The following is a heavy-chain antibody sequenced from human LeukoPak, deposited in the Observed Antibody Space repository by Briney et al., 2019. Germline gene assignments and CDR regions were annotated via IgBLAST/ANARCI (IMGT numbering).Heavy chain of an antibody. Sequence: TGGSLRLSCAASGFIFSSYGMSWVRQAPGKGLEWVSSISGTGFDTYYADSVKGRFTVSRDNSQNTLYLHMNSLRDEDTALYFCAEEGQTVAGNGYFDYWGQGTLVTVSS. CDR3: AEEGQTVAGNGYFDY. CDR2: ISGTGFDT. V-gene: IGHV3-23*01. D-gene: IGHD6-19*01. CDR1: GFIFSSYG. J-gene: IGHJ4*02.